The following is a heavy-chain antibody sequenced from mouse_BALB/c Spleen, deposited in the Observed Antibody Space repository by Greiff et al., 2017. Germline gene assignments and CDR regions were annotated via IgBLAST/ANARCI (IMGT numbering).Heavy chain of an antibody. CDR3: ARQNGNPY. CDR2: ISSGGSYT. D-gene: IGHD2-1*01. J-gene: IGHJ3*01. Sequence: EVQLVESGGDLVKPGGSLKLSCAASGFTFSSYGMSWVRQTPDKRLEWVATISSGGSYTYYPDSVKGRFTISRDNAKNTLYLQMSSLKSEDTAMYYCARQNGNPYWGQGSLVTVSA. V-gene: IGHV5-6*01. CDR1: GFTFSSYG.